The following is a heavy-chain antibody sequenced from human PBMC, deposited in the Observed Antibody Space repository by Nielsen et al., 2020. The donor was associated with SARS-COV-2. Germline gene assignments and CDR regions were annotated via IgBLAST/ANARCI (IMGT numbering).Heavy chain of an antibody. CDR2: IGGSGSNT. Sequence: GESLKISCVASGFTFSKFAMSWVRQAPGKGLEWVSAIGGSGSNTYYIDSVKGRFTISEDSSKNTVSLQMNSLRAEDTAVYFCARNTFFDFWGQGTLVTVSS. V-gene: IGHV3-23*01. CDR1: GFTFSKFA. J-gene: IGHJ4*02. CDR3: ARNTFFDF.